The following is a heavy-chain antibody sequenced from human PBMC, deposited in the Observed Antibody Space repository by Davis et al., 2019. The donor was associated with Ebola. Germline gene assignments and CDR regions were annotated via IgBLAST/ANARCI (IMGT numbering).Heavy chain of an antibody. CDR1: GGSISSNSCY. CDR2: VYYTGST. D-gene: IGHD4-17*01. J-gene: IGHJ3*02. V-gene: IGHV4-39*02. CDR3: ARETTYGDGAFDI. Sequence: SETLSLTCTVSGGSISSNSCYWDWIRQPPGRGLEWIGSVYYTGSTYYKSSLKSRVTVSVDTSKNQFSLRLSSVTAADTAVYYCARETTYGDGAFDIWGQGTMVTVSS.